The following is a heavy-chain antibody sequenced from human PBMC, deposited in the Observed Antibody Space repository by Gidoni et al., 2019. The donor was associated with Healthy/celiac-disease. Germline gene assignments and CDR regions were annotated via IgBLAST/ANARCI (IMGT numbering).Heavy chain of an antibody. CDR2: NNHRGSA. CDR1: GGSFSDSY. J-gene: IGHJ6*03. V-gene: IGHV4-34*01. Sequence: QVQLQQWGAGLLKPSETLSLTCAVYGGSFSDSYCSWIRQPPGKGLEWIGENNHRGSANYNPSLKSRVTISVDTYKNQFSLKLSSVTAADTAVYYCARGKYMRAAGTSSVLYYHYYMDVWCKGTTVTVSS. CDR3: ARGKYMRAAGTSSVLYYHYYMDV. D-gene: IGHD6-13*01.